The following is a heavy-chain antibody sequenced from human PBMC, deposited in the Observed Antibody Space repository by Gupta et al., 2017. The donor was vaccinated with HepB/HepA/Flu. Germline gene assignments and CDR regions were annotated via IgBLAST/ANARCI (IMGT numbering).Heavy chain of an antibody. CDR2: ISSSGATI. CDR3: VRDRFRGDN. D-gene: IGHD3-10*01. CDR1: GFTLSDFY. V-gene: IGHV3-11*01. Sequence: QVNLVESGGGLVKPGGSLRLSCEASGFTLSDFYMSWIRQAPGKGLEWLAYISSSGATIYYVDSVKGRFTISRDNAKNSLYLQMDSLRVEDTGVYYCVRDRFRGDNWGQGTLVTVST. J-gene: IGHJ4*02.